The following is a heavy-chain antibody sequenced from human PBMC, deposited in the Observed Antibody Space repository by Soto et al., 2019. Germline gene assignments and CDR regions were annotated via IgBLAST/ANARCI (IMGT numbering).Heavy chain of an antibody. CDR1: GFTFSSYS. D-gene: IGHD6-19*01. CDR2: ISSSSSYI. J-gene: IGHJ6*02. Sequence: GGSLRHSCAASGFTFSSYSMNGVRQAPGKGLAWVSSISSSSSYIYYADSVKGRFTISRDNAKNSLYLQMNSLRAEDTAVYYCARDQGVLAVAGSTAMTYYYYGMDVWGQGTTVTVSS. V-gene: IGHV3-21*01. CDR3: ARDQGVLAVAGSTAMTYYYYGMDV.